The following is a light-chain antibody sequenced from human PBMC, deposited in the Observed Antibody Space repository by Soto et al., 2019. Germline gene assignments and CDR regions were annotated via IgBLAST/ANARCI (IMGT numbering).Light chain of an antibody. Sequence: EIVMTQSPATLSVSPGERATLSCRASQSVSSNLAWYQQKPGQAPRLLIYSTSTRATGVPARFSGSGSGTEFTLTISSLQSEDFACYYCQQHNNWPLTFGPGTKVDIK. CDR3: QQHNNWPLT. CDR1: QSVSSN. CDR2: STS. V-gene: IGKV3-15*01. J-gene: IGKJ3*01.